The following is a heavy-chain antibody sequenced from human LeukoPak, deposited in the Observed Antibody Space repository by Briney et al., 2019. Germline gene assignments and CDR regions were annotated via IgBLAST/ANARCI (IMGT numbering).Heavy chain of an antibody. D-gene: IGHD4-17*01. J-gene: IGHJ3*02. CDR1: GGPFSGYY. Sequence: SETLSLTCAVYGGPFSGYYWSWIRQPPGKGLEWIGEINHSGSTNYNPSFKSRVTISVDTSKNQFSLKLSSVTAADTAVYYCARDAYGDGKDAFDIWGQGTMVTVSS. CDR2: INHSGST. V-gene: IGHV4-34*01. CDR3: ARDAYGDGKDAFDI.